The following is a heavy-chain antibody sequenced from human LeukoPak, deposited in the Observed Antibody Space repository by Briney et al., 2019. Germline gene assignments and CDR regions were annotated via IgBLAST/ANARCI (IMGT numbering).Heavy chain of an antibody. CDR1: GYTFTSYA. CDR3: ARGKLGEDPNFDY. J-gene: IGHJ4*02. V-gene: IGHV7-4-1*02. CDR2: INTNTGNP. Sequence: GASVKVSCKASGYTFTSYAMNWVRQAPGQGLEWMGWINTNTGNPTYAQGFTGRFVFALDTSVNTAYLQISSLKAEDTAVYYCARGKLGEDPNFDYWGQGTLVTVSS. D-gene: IGHD3-16*01.